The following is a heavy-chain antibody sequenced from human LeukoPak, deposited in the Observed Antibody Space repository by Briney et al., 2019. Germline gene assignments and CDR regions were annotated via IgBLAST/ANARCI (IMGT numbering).Heavy chain of an antibody. V-gene: IGHV3-21*01. D-gene: IGHD5-12*01. J-gene: IGHJ5*02. CDR1: GFTFSSYS. Sequence: GGSLRLSCAASGFTFSSYSMNWVRQAPGKGLEWVSSISSSSSYIYYADSVKGRFTISRDNAKNSLYLQMNSLRAEDTAVYYCARARRERVATITYWFDPWGQGTLVTVSS. CDR3: ARARRERVATITYWFDP. CDR2: ISSSSSYI.